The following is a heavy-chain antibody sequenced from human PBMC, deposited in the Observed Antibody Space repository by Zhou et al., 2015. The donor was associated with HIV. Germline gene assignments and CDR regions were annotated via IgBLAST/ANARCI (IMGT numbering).Heavy chain of an antibody. J-gene: IGHJ4*02. CDR2: IIPSFDTK. D-gene: IGHD2-15*01. CDR3: ARSLRVLGYCSGGSCYRPFDY. V-gene: IGHV1-69*01. CDR1: RDTFNNYP. Sequence: QVQLVQSGAEVKKPGSSVKVSCTGPRDTFNNYPISWVRQAPGQGLEWMGGIIPSFDTKNYAQKFLGRLTITADESTSTSYMELSGLRSEDTAVYYCARSLRVLGYCSGGSCYRPFDYWGQGTLVTVSS.